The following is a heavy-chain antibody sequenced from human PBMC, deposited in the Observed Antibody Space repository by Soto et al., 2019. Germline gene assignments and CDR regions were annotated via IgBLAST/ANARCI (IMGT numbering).Heavy chain of an antibody. CDR1: GFLFTGYY. CDR3: ARDLRFSSTNYFDF. D-gene: IGHD2-8*01. CDR2: IDGSSDYT. V-gene: IGHV3-11*06. Sequence: GGSLRLSCTASGFLFTGYYMSWIRQPPGKGLEWLAYIDGSSDYTNSADSVKGRLTISRDNAKNSVFLQMNNLRADDTAVYYCARDLRFSSTNYFDFWGRGTLVTVSS. J-gene: IGHJ4*02.